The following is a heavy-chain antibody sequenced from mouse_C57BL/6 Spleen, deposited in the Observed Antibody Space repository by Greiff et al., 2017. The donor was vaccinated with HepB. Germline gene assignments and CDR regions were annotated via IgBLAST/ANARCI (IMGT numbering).Heavy chain of an antibody. V-gene: IGHV5-9*01. CDR1: GFTFSSYT. J-gene: IGHJ2*01. CDR3: ARHPGNFDY. Sequence: EVKLVDSGGGLVKPGGSLKLSCAASGFTFSSYTMSWVRQTPEKRLEWVATISGGGGNTYYPDSVKGRFTISRDNAKNTLYLQMSSLRSEDTALYYCARHPGNFDYWGQGTTLTVSS. CDR2: ISGGGGNT.